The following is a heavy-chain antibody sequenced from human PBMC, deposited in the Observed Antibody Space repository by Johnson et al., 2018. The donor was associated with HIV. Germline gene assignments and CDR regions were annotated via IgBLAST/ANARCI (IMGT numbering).Heavy chain of an antibody. J-gene: IGHJ3*02. V-gene: IGHV3-30*04. D-gene: IGHD4-17*01. CDR3: AKHLDGDSNDAFDI. Sequence: VQLVESGGGVVQPGRSQRLSCAASGFTFSSYPMHWVRQAPGKGLEWVAVISYDGNNKYYADSVRGRFTISRDNSKNTLYLQVNSLRAEDTAVYYCAKHLDGDSNDAFDIWCQGTMVTVSS. CDR1: GFTFSSYP. CDR2: ISYDGNNK.